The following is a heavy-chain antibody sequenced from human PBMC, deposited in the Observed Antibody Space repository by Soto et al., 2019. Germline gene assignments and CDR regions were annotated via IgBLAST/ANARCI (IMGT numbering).Heavy chain of an antibody. CDR1: GCSISSYY. CDR2: IYYSGST. J-gene: IGHJ5*02. CDR3: ARERDVAAAGTDYGFDP. V-gene: IGHV4-59*01. Sequence: SETLSLTCTVFGCSISSYYWSWIRQPPGKGLEWIGYIYYSGSTNYNPSLKSRVTISVDTSKNQFSLKLSSVTAADTAVYYCARERDVAAAGTDYGFDPWGQGTLVTVSS. D-gene: IGHD6-13*01.